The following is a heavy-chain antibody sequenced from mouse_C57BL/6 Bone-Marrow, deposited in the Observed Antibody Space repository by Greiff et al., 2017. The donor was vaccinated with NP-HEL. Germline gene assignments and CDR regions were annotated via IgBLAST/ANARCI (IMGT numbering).Heavy chain of an antibody. V-gene: IGHV1-62-2*01. Sequence: VQLQQSGAELVKPGASVKLSCKASGYTFTEYTIHWVKQRSGQGLEWIGWFYPGSGSIKYNEKFKDKATLTADKSSSTVYMELSRLTSEDSADYFGARHDSYYYGSGYYFDDWGQGTTLTVSS. CDR2: FYPGSGSI. CDR1: GYTFTEYT. J-gene: IGHJ2*01. CDR3: ARHDSYYYGSGYYFDD. D-gene: IGHD1-1*01.